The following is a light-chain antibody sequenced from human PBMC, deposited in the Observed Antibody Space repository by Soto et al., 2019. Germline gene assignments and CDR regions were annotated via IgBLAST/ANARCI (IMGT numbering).Light chain of an antibody. CDR3: QQFDDLPLT. J-gene: IGKJ4*01. CDR1: HDIKKY. V-gene: IGKV1-33*01. CDR2: DAS. Sequence: DIQMTQSPSSLSASVGDRVTITCQASHDIKKYLNWYQQKAQTGPKLRIHDASTLGPGVPPRFTGSGSETDFTLTINSLQHEDVATYYCQQFDDLPLTFGGGTKVDI.